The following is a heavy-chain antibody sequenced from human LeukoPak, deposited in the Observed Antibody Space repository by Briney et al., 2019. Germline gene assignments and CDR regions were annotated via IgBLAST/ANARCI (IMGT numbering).Heavy chain of an antibody. V-gene: IGHV3-7*01. Sequence: GGSLRLSCAASGFTFSTYTWAMTWVRQAPGKGLEWVANIKQDGSEKYYVDSVKGRFTISRDNAKNSLYLQMNSLRAEDTAVYYCARDHPSGYSGYLQMDYWGQGTLVTVSS. CDR2: IKQDGSEK. J-gene: IGHJ4*02. CDR1: GFTFSTYTW. D-gene: IGHD5-12*01. CDR3: ARDHPSGYSGYLQMDY.